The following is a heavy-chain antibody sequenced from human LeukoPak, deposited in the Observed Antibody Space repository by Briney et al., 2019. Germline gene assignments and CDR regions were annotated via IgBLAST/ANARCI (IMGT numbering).Heavy chain of an antibody. CDR1: GFTFSSYG. Sequence: GGSLRLSCAASGFTFSSYGMSWVRQAPGKGLEWVSAISGSGGSTYYADSVKGRFTISRDNSKNTLYLQMNSLRAEDTAVYYCAKSDDYGDYTFDYWGQGTLVTVSS. V-gene: IGHV3-23*01. J-gene: IGHJ4*02. CDR3: AKSDDYGDYTFDY. D-gene: IGHD4-17*01. CDR2: ISGSGGST.